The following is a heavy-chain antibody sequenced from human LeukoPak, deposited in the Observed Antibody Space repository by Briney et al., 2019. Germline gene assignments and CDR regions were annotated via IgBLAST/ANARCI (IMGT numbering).Heavy chain of an antibody. Sequence: ASVTVSCKVSGYTLTELSMHWVRQAPGKGLEWMGGFDPEDGETIYAQKFQGRVTMTEDTSTDTAYMELSSLRSEDTAVYYCATDGGTYSGSYHFDYWGQGTLVTVSS. J-gene: IGHJ4*02. V-gene: IGHV1-24*01. D-gene: IGHD1-26*01. CDR2: FDPEDGET. CDR1: GYTLTELS. CDR3: ATDGGTYSGSYHFDY.